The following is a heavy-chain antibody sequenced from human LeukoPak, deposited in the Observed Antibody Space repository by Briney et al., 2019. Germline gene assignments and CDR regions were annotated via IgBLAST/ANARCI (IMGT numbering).Heavy chain of an antibody. V-gene: IGHV3-21*01. CDR3: AREAGYCSGGSCYPDY. CDR1: GFTFSSYS. CDR2: ISSGRSYI. D-gene: IGHD2-15*01. Sequence: GGSLRLSCAASGFTFSSYSMNWVRQAPGKGLEWVSSISSGRSYIYCADSVKGRFTISRDNAKNSLYLQMNSLRAEDTAVYYCAREAGYCSGGSCYPDYWGQGTLVTVSS. J-gene: IGHJ4*02.